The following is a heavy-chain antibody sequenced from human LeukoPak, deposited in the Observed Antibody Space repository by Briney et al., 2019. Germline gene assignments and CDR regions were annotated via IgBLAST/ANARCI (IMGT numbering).Heavy chain of an antibody. Sequence: GGSLRLSCAASGFTFSSYWMNWVRQAPGKGLVWVSRIASDGSSTTYADSVKGRFSISRDNAKNTLYLQMNSLRVEDTAVYYCARGRPHGNDYWGQGTLSPSPQ. CDR2: IASDGSST. J-gene: IGHJ4*02. D-gene: IGHD4-23*01. V-gene: IGHV3-74*01. CDR3: ARGRPHGNDY. CDR1: GFTFSSYW.